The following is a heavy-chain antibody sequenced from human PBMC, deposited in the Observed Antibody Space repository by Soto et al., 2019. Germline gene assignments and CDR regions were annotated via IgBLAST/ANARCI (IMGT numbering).Heavy chain of an antibody. CDR1: GXXXXXXXX. CDR3: AGLKYSQIVTDPADRGSHWFDP. J-gene: IGHJ5*02. Sequence: PSETLSLTCAVSGXXXXXXXXXAWIRQPPGRGLEWIASIYHTGTTYYTPSLRSRVTISVDTSKNQFSLRLSSVTAADSAVYYCAGLKYSQIVTDPADRGSHWFDPWGQGALVTVSS. D-gene: IGHD2-2*01. CDR2: IYHTGTT. V-gene: IGHV4-38-2*01.